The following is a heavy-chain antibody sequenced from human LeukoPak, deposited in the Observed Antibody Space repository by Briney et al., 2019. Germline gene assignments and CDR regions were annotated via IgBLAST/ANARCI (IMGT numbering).Heavy chain of an antibody. Sequence: SGGSLRLSCAASGFTFSSYAMSWVRQAPGKGLEWVSYISSSSSTIYYADSVKGRFTISRDNAKNSLYLQMNSLRAEDTAVYYCARAPTYRGYMGVWGKGTTVTVSS. CDR3: ARAPTYRGYMGV. CDR2: ISSSSSTI. CDR1: GFTFSSYA. V-gene: IGHV3-48*01. J-gene: IGHJ6*03. D-gene: IGHD4-11*01.